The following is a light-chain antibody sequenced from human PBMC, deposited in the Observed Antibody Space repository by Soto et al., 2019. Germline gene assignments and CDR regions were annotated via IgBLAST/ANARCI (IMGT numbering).Light chain of an antibody. Sequence: EIVLTQSPATLSLSPGERATLSCRASQSVSSHLTWYQQNPGQAPKLLIYDASNRTTGIPAKFSGSGSGTDFTLTISSLEPEDFAVYYCQQRINWRLTFGGGTKVEIK. CDR2: DAS. CDR3: QQRINWRLT. V-gene: IGKV3-11*01. CDR1: QSVSSH. J-gene: IGKJ4*01.